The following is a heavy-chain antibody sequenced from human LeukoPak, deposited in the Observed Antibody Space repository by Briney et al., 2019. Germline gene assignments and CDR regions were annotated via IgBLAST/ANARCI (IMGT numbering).Heavy chain of an antibody. CDR1: GGSFSGYY. Sequence: SSETLPLTCAVYGGSFSGYYWSWIRQPPGKGLEWIGEINHSGSTNYNPSLKSRVTISVDTSKNQFSLKLSSVTAADTAVYYCARDRTGYYNYFDYWGQGTLVTVSS. J-gene: IGHJ4*02. D-gene: IGHD3-22*01. V-gene: IGHV4-34*01. CDR2: INHSGST. CDR3: ARDRTGYYNYFDY.